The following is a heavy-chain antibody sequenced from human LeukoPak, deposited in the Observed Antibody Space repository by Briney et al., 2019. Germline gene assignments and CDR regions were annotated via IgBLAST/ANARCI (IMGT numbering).Heavy chain of an antibody. V-gene: IGHV3-23*01. Sequence: GGSLRLSCAASGFTFSSYAMSWVRQAPGKGLEWVSAISYSGGSTYYADSVKGRFTISRDNSKNMLYLQMNNLRAEDTAVYYCAKKMASNSPLFDSRGQGTLVTVSS. CDR2: ISYSGGST. CDR3: AKKMASNSPLFDS. CDR1: GFTFSSYA. J-gene: IGHJ4*02. D-gene: IGHD5-24*01.